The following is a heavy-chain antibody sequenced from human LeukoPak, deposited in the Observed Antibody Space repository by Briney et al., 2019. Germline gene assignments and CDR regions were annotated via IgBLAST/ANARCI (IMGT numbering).Heavy chain of an antibody. CDR1: GYTFTSYY. CDR2: INPSGGST. CDR3: ARWGVVAANDYYYGMDV. J-gene: IGHJ6*02. D-gene: IGHD2-15*01. V-gene: IGHV1-46*01. Sequence: ALVKVSCKASGYTFTSYYMHWVRQAPGQGLEWMGIINPSGGSTSYAQKFQGRVTMTRDTSTSTVYMELSSLRSEDTAVYYCARWGVVAANDYYYGMDVWGQGTTVTVSS.